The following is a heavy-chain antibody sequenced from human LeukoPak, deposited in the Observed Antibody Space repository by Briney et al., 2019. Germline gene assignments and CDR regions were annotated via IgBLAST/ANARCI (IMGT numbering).Heavy chain of an antibody. D-gene: IGHD5-24*01. CDR2: IYYSGST. CDR1: GGSISSGGYY. Sequence: SETLSLTCTVSGGSISSGGYYWSWIRQHPGKGLEWIGYIYYSGSTYYNPSLKSRVTISVDTSKNQFSLKLSSVTAADTAVYYCAREMATTAYGMDVWGQGTTVTVSS. J-gene: IGHJ6*02. V-gene: IGHV4-31*03. CDR3: AREMATTAYGMDV.